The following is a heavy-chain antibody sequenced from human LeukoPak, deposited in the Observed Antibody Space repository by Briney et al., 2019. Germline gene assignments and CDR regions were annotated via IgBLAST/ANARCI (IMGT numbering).Heavy chain of an antibody. Sequence: SETLSLTCAVYGGSFSGYFWSWTRQPPGKGLEWIGEVNHSGSTNYNPSLKSRVTISVDTSKNQFSLKLSSVTAADTAVYYCARGIVGATRGLFDYWDQGTLVTVSS. J-gene: IGHJ4*02. CDR2: VNHSGST. D-gene: IGHD1-26*01. V-gene: IGHV4-34*01. CDR1: GGSFSGYF. CDR3: ARGIVGATRGLFDY.